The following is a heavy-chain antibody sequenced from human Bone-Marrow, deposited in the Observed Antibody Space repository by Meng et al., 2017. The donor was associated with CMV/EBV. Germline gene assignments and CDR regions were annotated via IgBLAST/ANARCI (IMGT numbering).Heavy chain of an antibody. V-gene: IGHV3-66*02. J-gene: IGHJ4*02. CDR2: IYSGGDS. CDR1: GFSVSNNY. CDR3: ARDSPDGGNSYFDY. Sequence: GGSLRLSCAPSGFSVSNNYMGWVRQAPGKGLEWVSDIYSGGDSYYADSVEGRFTISRDNSNNTLYLQMSRLRPDDTAVYYCARDSPDGGNSYFDYWGQGTLVTVSS. D-gene: IGHD4-23*01.